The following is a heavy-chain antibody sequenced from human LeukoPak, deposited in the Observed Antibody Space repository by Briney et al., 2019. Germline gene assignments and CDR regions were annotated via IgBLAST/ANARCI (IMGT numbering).Heavy chain of an antibody. CDR2: IYYSGST. CDR3: ARVLLYNWNWFDP. J-gene: IGHJ5*02. D-gene: IGHD1-1*01. Sequence: KPSETLSLTCTVSGGSISSSSYYWGWIRQPPGKGLEWIGSIYYSGSTYYNPSLKSRVTISVDTSKNQFSLKLGSVTAADTAVYYCARVLLYNWNWFDPWGQGTLVTVSS. CDR1: GGSISSSSYY. V-gene: IGHV4-39*07.